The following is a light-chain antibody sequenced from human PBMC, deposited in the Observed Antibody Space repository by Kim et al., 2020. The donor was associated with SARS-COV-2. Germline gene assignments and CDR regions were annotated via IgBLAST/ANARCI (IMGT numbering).Light chain of an antibody. J-gene: IGLJ3*02. Sequence: SYELTQPPSGSVAPGKTASITCGGNNIGSKSVHWYRQKPGQAPVLVIYHDSDRPSGIPERFSGSNSGNTATLTISRVEAGDEADYYCHVWDSSSDHPVFG. V-gene: IGLV3-21*04. CDR2: HDS. CDR3: HVWDSSSDHPV. CDR1: NIGSKS.